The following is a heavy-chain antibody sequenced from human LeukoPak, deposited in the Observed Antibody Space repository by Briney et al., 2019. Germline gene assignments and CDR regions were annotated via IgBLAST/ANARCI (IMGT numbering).Heavy chain of an antibody. CDR2: IKQDGSGK. J-gene: IGHJ4*02. CDR1: GFIFSNYW. CDR3: VVSVVIPAAFDH. D-gene: IGHD2-2*01. Sequence: GGSLRLSCAPSGFIFSNYWMSWVRQAPGKGLEWVAMIKQDGSGKYYVGSVKGRFTISRDNAKNSLYLQMNSLRAEDTAVYYCVVSVVIPAAFDHWGQGTLVTVSS. V-gene: IGHV3-7*01.